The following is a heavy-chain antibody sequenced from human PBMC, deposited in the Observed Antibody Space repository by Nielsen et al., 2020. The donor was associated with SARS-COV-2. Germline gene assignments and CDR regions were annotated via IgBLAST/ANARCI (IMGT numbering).Heavy chain of an antibody. J-gene: IGHJ4*02. CDR2: IGTTGDKT. Sequence: GGSLRLSCAASGFSFSSYAMTWVRQAPGKGLEWVSSIGTTGDKTFYADSVKGRFTISRDNSKNTLYLQLNSLRAEDTAVFYCAKISGSQRHYFDFWGQRALVTVSS. CDR3: AKISGSQRHYFDF. D-gene: IGHD1-26*01. V-gene: IGHV3-23*01. CDR1: GFSFSSYA.